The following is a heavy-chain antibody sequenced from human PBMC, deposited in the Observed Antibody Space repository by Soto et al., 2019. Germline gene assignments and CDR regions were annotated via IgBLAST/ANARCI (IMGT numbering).Heavy chain of an antibody. CDR2: IIPIFGTA. CDR1: GGTFSSYA. D-gene: IGHD6-6*01. J-gene: IGHJ6*02. V-gene: IGHV1-69*06. Sequence: ASVKVSCKASGGTFSSYALSCVRQAPGQGLEWMGGIIPIFGTANYAQKFRGRVTITADKSTSTAYVELSSLRSEDTAMYYCARDPRVGIAGRLNYYYYGMDVWGQGTTVTVSS. CDR3: ARDPRVGIAGRLNYYYYGMDV.